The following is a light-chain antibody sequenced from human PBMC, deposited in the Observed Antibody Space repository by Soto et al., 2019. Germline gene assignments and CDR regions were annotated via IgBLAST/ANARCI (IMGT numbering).Light chain of an antibody. CDR3: QQSYNTLSIT. Sequence: DIQMTQSPSSLSASAGDRVTITCRASQSISNYLNWYQQKPGKAPQLLIYAASSLQGGVPSRFSGSGSGTDFTLTISSLQPEDFATYYCQQSYNTLSITFGQGTRLEIK. V-gene: IGKV1-39*01. J-gene: IGKJ5*01. CDR2: AAS. CDR1: QSISNY.